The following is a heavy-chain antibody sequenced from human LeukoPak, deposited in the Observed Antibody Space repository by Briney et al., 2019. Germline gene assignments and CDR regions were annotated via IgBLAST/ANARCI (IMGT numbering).Heavy chain of an antibody. CDR1: GFTFSSYS. V-gene: IGHV3-48*01. CDR2: ISSSSSTI. CDR3: ASYAFDI. Sequence: GGSLRLSCAASGFTFSSYSMNWVRQAPGKGLEWVSYISSSSSTIYYADSVKGRFTISRDNAKNSLYLQMSGRRAEDTAVYYCASYAFDIWGQGTMVTVSS. J-gene: IGHJ3*02.